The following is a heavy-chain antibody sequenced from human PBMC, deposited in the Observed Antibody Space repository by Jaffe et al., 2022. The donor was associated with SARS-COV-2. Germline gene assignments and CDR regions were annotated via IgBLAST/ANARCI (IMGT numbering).Heavy chain of an antibody. CDR1: GFVFNNYA. J-gene: IGHJ4*02. Sequence: EVQVLESGGGLVQPGGSLRLSCAASGFVFNNYAMTWVRQAPGKGLEWVSSVDGGSYYTYYADSVEGRFTISRDNSKNTVDLQMTSLRAEDTAVYYCAKTDYGGRSVDSWGQGTLVTVSS. V-gene: IGHV3-23*01. D-gene: IGHD2-15*01. CDR3: AKTDYGGRSVDS. CDR2: VDGGSYYT.